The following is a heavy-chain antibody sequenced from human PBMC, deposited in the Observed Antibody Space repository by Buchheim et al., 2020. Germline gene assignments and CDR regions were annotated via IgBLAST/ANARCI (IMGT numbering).Heavy chain of an antibody. J-gene: IGHJ4*02. Sequence: EVQLLDSGGGLVQPGGSLRLSCAASGFTFSNYAMAWVRQGPGKGLEWVSGISGSGDSTNYADSVKGRFTISRDNSKNTLYLQVNSLRAEDTAVYYCAKAISYSYGYPSDSWGQGTL. CDR2: ISGSGDST. CDR1: GFTFSNYA. V-gene: IGHV3-23*01. CDR3: AKAISYSYGYPSDS. D-gene: IGHD5-18*01.